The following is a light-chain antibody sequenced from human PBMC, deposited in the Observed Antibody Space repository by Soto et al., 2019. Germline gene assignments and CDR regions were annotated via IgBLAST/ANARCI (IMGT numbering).Light chain of an antibody. V-gene: IGKV1-12*02. Sequence: DIRMTQSPSSVSASVGDRVTITCRASQGITGWLAWYQQKPGKAPKLLIYGASSLQSGVPSRFSGSGSGTNFTLTNSSLQLEVFETYYCQQANSSPFPCGQGTGLEFK. J-gene: IGKJ5*01. CDR2: GAS. CDR1: QGITGW. CDR3: QQANSSPFP.